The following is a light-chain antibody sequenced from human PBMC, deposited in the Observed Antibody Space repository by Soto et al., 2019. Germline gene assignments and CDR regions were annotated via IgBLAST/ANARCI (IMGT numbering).Light chain of an antibody. Sequence: QSPLTQPPSASGAPGQRVTISCSGSHSDFGRHYVSWYQHVPGTAPKMVMNVNDQRPSGVPDRFSGSKSGTSASLVITGLRSEDEADYFCAVCDDSLSDGCVFGGGTKLTVL. V-gene: IGLV1-47*01. CDR1: HSDFGRHY. CDR3: AVCDDSLSDGCV. CDR2: VND. J-gene: IGLJ3*02.